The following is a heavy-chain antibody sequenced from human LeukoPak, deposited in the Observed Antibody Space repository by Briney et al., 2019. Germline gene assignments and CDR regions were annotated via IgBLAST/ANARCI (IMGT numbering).Heavy chain of an antibody. V-gene: IGHV3-30*02. CDR3: AKGYSSGWYLDY. D-gene: IGHD6-19*01. J-gene: IGHJ4*02. Sequence: GGSLRLSCTASDFSVSNNYMSWVRQAPGKGLEWVAFIRYDGSNKYYADSVKGRFTISRDNSKNTLYLQMNSLRAEDTAVYYCAKGYSSGWYLDYWGQGTLVTVSS. CDR1: DFSVSNNY. CDR2: IRYDGSNK.